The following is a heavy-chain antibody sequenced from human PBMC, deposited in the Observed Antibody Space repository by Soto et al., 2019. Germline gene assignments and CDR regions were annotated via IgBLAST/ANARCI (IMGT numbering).Heavy chain of an antibody. CDR2: ISGSGGSI. CDR1: GFTFSSYA. V-gene: IGHV3-23*01. D-gene: IGHD3-10*01. Sequence: GGSLRLSCAASGFTFSSYAMTWVRQAPGKGLEWVSGISGSGGSIYYADSVKGRFTISRDNSKNTLYMQMNSLRAEDTAVYYCAKEAMVRGVIITDYYFDYWGQGTLVTVSS. CDR3: AKEAMVRGVIITDYYFDY. J-gene: IGHJ4*02.